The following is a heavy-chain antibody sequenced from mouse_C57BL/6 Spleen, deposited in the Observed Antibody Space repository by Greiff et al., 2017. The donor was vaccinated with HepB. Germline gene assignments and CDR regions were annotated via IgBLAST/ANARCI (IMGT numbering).Heavy chain of an antibody. D-gene: IGHD1-1*01. Sequence: QVQLQQPGAELVKPGASVKLSCKASGYTFTSYWMHWVKQRPGQGLEWIGMIHPNSGSTNYNEKFKSKATLTVDKSSSTAYMQLSSLTSDDSSVYYCSRAGYYGSSYDYAMDYWGQGTSVTVSS. V-gene: IGHV1-64*01. CDR2: IHPNSGST. CDR1: GYTFTSYW. CDR3: SRAGYYGSSYDYAMDY. J-gene: IGHJ4*01.